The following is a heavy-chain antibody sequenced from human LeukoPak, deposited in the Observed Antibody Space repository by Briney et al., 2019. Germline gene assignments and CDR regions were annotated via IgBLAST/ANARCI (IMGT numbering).Heavy chain of an antibody. D-gene: IGHD3-22*01. CDR3: ARDRGYYDSSGYPSFFDY. CDR2: ISYDGSNK. Sequence: GRSLRLSCAASGFTFSSHAMHWVRQAPGKGLEWVAVISYDGSNKYYADSVEGRFTISRDNSKNTLYLQMNSLRAEDTAVYYCARDRGYYDSSGYPSFFDYWGQGTLVTVSS. CDR1: GFTFSSHA. J-gene: IGHJ4*02. V-gene: IGHV3-30-3*01.